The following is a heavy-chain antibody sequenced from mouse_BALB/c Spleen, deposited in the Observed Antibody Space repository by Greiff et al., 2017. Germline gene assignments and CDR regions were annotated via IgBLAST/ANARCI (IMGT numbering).Heavy chain of an antibody. Sequence: DVQLQESGPGLVKPSQSLSLTCTVTGYSITSDYAWNWIRQFPGNKLEWMGYISYSGSTSYNPSLKSRISITRDTSKNQFFLQLNSVTTEDTATYYCARNDGYYVWFAYWGQGTLVTVSA. J-gene: IGHJ3*01. CDR2: ISYSGST. V-gene: IGHV3-2*02. CDR1: GYSITSDYA. D-gene: IGHD2-3*01. CDR3: ARNDGYYVWFAY.